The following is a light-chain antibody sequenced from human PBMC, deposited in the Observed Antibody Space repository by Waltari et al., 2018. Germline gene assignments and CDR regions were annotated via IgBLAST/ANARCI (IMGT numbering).Light chain of an antibody. Sequence: EIVMTQSPATLSVSPGERVTLSCRASQSISSYLAWYQQKPGQAPRLLIHDASTRATSLPARFGGSGSGTEFTLTISSLQSEDFAVYYCQQYDKWPLTFGGGTEVEIK. V-gene: IGKV3-15*01. CDR3: QQYDKWPLT. CDR1: QSISSY. CDR2: DAS. J-gene: IGKJ4*01.